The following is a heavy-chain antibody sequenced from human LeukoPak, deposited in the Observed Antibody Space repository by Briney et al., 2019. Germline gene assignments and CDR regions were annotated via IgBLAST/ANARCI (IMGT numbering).Heavy chain of an antibody. CDR3: ARDSGRDGYNFNY. J-gene: IGHJ4*02. Sequence: GASVKVSCKASGYTFTSYAMNWVRQAPGKGLKWWGWINTNTGNPTYAQGFTGRFVFSLDTSVSTAYLQISSLKAEDTAVYYCARDSGRDGYNFNYWGQGTLVTVSS. CDR2: INTNTGNP. CDR1: GYTFTSYA. V-gene: IGHV7-4-1*02. D-gene: IGHD5-24*01.